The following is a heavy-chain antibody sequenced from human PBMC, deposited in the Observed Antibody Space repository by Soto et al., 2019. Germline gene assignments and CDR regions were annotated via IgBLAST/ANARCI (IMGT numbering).Heavy chain of an antibody. CDR3: ARDYTYYDILTGKNYYYGMDV. J-gene: IGHJ6*02. Sequence: LRLSCAASGFTFSDYYMSWIRQAPGKGLEWVSYISSSSSYTNYADSVKGRFTISRDNAKNSLYLQMNSLRAEDTAVYYCARDYTYYDILTGKNYYYGMDVWGQGTTVTVSS. D-gene: IGHD3-9*01. V-gene: IGHV3-11*05. CDR2: ISSSSSYT. CDR1: GFTFSDYY.